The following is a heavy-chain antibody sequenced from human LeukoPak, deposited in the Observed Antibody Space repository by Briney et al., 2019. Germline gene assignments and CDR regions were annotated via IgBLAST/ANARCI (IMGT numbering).Heavy chain of an antibody. Sequence: GGSLRLSCAASGFTFDDYAMHWVRQAPGKGLEWVSLISWDGGSTYYADSVKGRFTISRDNSKNSLYLQMNSLRAEDTALYYCAKDAVGATAYYYYYYMDVWGKGTTVTVYS. CDR3: AKDAVGATAYYYYYYMDV. CDR1: GFTFDDYA. V-gene: IGHV3-43D*03. J-gene: IGHJ6*03. D-gene: IGHD1-26*01. CDR2: ISWDGGST.